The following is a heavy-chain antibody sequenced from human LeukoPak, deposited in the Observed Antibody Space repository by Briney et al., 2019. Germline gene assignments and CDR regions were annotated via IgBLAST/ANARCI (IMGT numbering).Heavy chain of an antibody. V-gene: IGHV1-8*01. CDR2: MNPNSGNT. J-gene: IGHJ3*02. D-gene: IGHD3-9*01. CDR3: ARALLRYFDGTLHAFDI. CDR1: GYTFTSYD. Sequence: ASVKVSCKASGYTFTSYDINWVRQATGQGLEWMGWMNPNSGNTGYAQKFQGRVTMTRNTSISTAYMELSSLRSEDTAVYYCARALLRYFDGTLHAFDIWGQGTMVTVSS.